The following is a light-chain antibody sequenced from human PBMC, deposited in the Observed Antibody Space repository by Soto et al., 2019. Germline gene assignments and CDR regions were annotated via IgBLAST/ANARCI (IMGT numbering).Light chain of an antibody. J-gene: IGLJ2*01. CDR2: EVS. Sequence: QSALTQPPSASGSPGQSVTISCTGTSSDVGGYNYFSWYQHHPGKAPKLMIPEVSKRPSGVPDRFSGSKSGNTAALTVSGLQAEDEADYYCSSFAGNNNLVFGGGTKLTVL. CDR1: SSDVGGYNY. CDR3: SSFAGNNNLV. V-gene: IGLV2-8*01.